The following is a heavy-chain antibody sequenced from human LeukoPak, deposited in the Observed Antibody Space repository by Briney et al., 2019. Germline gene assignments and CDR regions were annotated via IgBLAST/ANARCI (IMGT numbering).Heavy chain of an antibody. J-gene: IGHJ4*02. D-gene: IGHD6-19*01. CDR2: ISGSGGST. CDR3: VKSPYSSAWLHYY. Sequence: PGGSLRLSCAASGFTFSSYGMSWVRQAPGKGLEWISAISGSGGSTYYADSVKGGFTISRDNFKNTLYLQLNSLRAEDTAVYYCVKSPYSSAWLHYYWGQGTLVTVSS. V-gene: IGHV3-23*01. CDR1: GFTFSSYG.